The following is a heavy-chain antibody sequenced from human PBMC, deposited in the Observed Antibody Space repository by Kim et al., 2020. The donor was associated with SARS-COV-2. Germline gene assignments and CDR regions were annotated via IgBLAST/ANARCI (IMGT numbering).Heavy chain of an antibody. CDR3: AKDRLLLSTHFDY. D-gene: IGHD3-16*02. CDR1: GFTFSSYG. J-gene: IGHJ4*02. CDR2: IWYDGNDK. V-gene: IGHV3-33*06. Sequence: GESLRLSCAASGFTFSSYGMHWVRQAPGKGLEWVAVIWYDGNDKYYADSVKGRFTISRDNSKNTLYLQMNSLRAEDTAVYYCAKDRLLLSTHFDYWGQGTLVTVSS.